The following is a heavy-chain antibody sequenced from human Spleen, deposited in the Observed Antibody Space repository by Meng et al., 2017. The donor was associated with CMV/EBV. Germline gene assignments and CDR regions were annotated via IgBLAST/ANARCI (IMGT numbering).Heavy chain of an antibody. V-gene: IGHV3-21*01. D-gene: IGHD1-1*01. CDR2: ISSSSSYI. CDR3: ARSPKNEYLSRAFDI. Sequence: SGFTVSSYSMNWVRQAPGKGLEWVSSISSSSSYIYYADSVKGRFTISRDNAKNSLYLQMNSLRAEDTAVYYCARSPKNEYLSRAFDIWGQGTMVTVSS. J-gene: IGHJ3*02. CDR1: GFTVSSYS.